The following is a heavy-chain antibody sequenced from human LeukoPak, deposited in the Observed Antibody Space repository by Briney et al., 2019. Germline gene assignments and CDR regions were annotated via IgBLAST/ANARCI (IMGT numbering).Heavy chain of an antibody. J-gene: IGHJ5*02. CDR2: IYSGGST. V-gene: IGHV3-53*01. D-gene: IGHD3-10*01. CDR3: AKTPYYYGSGNNWFDP. Sequence: GGSLRLSCAASGFTFSSYSMNWVRQAPGKGLEWVSVIYSGGSTYYADSVKGRFTISRDNSKNTLYLQMNSLRAEDTAVYYCAKTPYYYGSGNNWFDPWGQGTLVTVSS. CDR1: GFTFSSYS.